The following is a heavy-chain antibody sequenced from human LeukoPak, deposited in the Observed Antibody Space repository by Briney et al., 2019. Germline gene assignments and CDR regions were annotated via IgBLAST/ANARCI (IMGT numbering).Heavy chain of an antibody. J-gene: IGHJ4*02. Sequence: SETLSLTCAVYGGSFSGYYWSWIRRPPGKGLEWIGEINHSGSTNYNPSLKSRVTISVDTSKNQFSLKLSSVTAADTAVYYCARGQSSYTRPYYFDYWGQGTLVTVSS. V-gene: IGHV4-34*01. CDR2: INHSGST. CDR1: GGSFSGYY. D-gene: IGHD3-16*02. CDR3: ARGQSSYTRPYYFDY.